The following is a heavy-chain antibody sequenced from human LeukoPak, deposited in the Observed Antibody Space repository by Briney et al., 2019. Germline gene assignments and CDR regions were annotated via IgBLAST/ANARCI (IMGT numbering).Heavy chain of an antibody. V-gene: IGHV4-4*02. CDR3: TREDRPFCPFAY. J-gene: IGHJ4*02. CDR2: ISHDGTT. D-gene: IGHD3-22*01. Sequence: SRTLSLTCGVSGGSIDITNYWSWVRQAPGKGLEWIGEISHDGTTNHNPSLRSRVAMSLDRANNQFSLSLTSVTAADTAVYYCTREDRPFCPFAYWGQGVLVTVSS. CDR1: GGSIDITNY.